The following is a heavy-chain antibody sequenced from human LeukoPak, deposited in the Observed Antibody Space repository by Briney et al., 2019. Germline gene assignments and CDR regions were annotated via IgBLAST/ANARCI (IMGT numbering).Heavy chain of an antibody. J-gene: IGHJ3*02. CDR2: ISYDGSNK. Sequence: PGGSLRLSCAASGFTFSSYAMHWVRQAPGKGLEWVAVISYDGSNKYYADSVKGRFTISRDNSKNTLYLQMNSPRAEDTAVYYCARDGLEWLSSGAFDIWGQGTMVTVSS. V-gene: IGHV3-30*04. CDR3: ARDGLEWLSSGAFDI. CDR1: GFTFSSYA. D-gene: IGHD3-3*01.